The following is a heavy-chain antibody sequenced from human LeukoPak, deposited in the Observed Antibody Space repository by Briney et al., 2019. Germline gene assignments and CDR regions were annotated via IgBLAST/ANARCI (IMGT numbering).Heavy chain of an antibody. CDR1: GYTFTSYY. J-gene: IGHJ6*03. D-gene: IGHD3-16*01. CDR3: ARAPVEGGGYYYYMDV. CDR2: INPSGGST. Sequence: ASVKVFCKASGYTFTSYYMHWVRQAPGQGLEWMGIINPSGGSTSYAQKFQGRVTMTRDTSTSTVYMELSSLRSEDTAVYYCARAPVEGGGYYYYMDVWGKGTTVTVSS. V-gene: IGHV1-46*01.